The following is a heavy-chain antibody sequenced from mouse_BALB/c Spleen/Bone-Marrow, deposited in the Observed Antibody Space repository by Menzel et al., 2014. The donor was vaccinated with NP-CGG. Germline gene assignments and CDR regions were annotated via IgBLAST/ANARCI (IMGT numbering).Heavy chain of an antibody. CDR1: GFSLTSYG. CDR3: AREGLLLYRGFAY. Sequence: VQLQQSGPGLVAPSQSLSITCTVSGFSLTSYGVHWVRQPPGKGLEWLGVIWAGGSTNYNSALMSRLSISKDNSKSQVFLKMNSLQTDDTAMYYCAREGLLLYRGFAYWGQGALVTVSA. J-gene: IGHJ3*01. D-gene: IGHD2-10*01. V-gene: IGHV2-9*02. CDR2: IWAGGST.